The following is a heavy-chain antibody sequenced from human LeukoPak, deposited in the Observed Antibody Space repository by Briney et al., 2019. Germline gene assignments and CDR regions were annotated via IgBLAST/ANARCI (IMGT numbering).Heavy chain of an antibody. CDR2: IDYSGGST. J-gene: IGHJ4*02. CDR1: GASLSAYH. CDR3: ARDRVGATLYFDY. V-gene: IGHV3-23*01. Sequence: ETLSLTCAIDGASLSAYHWTWIRQAPGKGLEWVSSIDYSGGSTHYADSVMGRFTISRDNSKNTLYLQMNSLRAEDTAVYYCARDRVGATLYFDYWGQGTLVTVSS. D-gene: IGHD1-26*01.